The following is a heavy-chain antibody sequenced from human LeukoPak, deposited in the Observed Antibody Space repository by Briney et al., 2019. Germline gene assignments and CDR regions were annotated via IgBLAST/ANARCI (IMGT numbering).Heavy chain of an antibody. CDR3: AREGDGTYYYDSSGFSDGMDV. D-gene: IGHD3-22*01. V-gene: IGHV4-59*01. Sequence: TSETLSLTCTVSGGSISSYYWSWIRQPPGKGLEWIGYIYYSGSTNYNPSLKSRVTISVDTSKNQFSLKLSSVTAADTAVYYSAREGDGTYYYDSSGFSDGMDVWGQGTTVTVSS. CDR1: GGSISSYY. J-gene: IGHJ6*02. CDR2: IYYSGST.